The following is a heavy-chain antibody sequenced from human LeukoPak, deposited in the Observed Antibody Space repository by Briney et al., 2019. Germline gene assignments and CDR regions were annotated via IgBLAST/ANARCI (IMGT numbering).Heavy chain of an antibody. CDR3: ALQRRAYSSGWYPTRFYYGMDV. CDR2: IYYSGST. D-gene: IGHD6-19*01. J-gene: IGHJ6*02. V-gene: IGHV4-59*12. CDR1: GGSISSYY. Sequence: PSETLSLTCTVSGGSISSYYWSWIRQPPGKGLEWIGYIYYSGSTNYNPSLKSRVTISVDTSKNQFSLKLSSVTAADTAVYYCALQRRAYSSGWYPTRFYYGMDVWGQGTTVTVSS.